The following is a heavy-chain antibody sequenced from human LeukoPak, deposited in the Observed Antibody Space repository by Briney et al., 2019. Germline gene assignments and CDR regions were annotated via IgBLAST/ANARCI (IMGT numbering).Heavy chain of an antibody. CDR2: IIPILGTA. CDR3: ASNTNYYEGSGHYVFDY. Sequence: SVKVSCKPSGGTFSTYAISWVRQAPGQGLEWMGGIIPILGTAKYAKKFQGRVAITADEFTSTAHMELSSLRSEDTAVYYCASNTNYYEGSGHYVFDYWGQGTLVTISS. V-gene: IGHV1-69*13. CDR1: GGTFSTYA. D-gene: IGHD3-22*01. J-gene: IGHJ4*02.